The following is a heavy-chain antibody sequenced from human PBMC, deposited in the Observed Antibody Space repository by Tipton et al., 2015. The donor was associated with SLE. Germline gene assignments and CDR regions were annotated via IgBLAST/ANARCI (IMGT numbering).Heavy chain of an antibody. CDR1: GFTVSSNF. Sequence: SLRLSCAASGFTVSSNFMTWVRQAPEKGLEWIGEIYPSGSTNYNPSLMSRVTISVDKSKNQFSLKLSAVTAADTAVYFCARGLASYYEYNAYPFDYWGQGTLVTVSS. J-gene: IGHJ4*02. V-gene: IGHV4-4*01. CDR3: ARGLASYYEYNAYPFDY. D-gene: IGHD3-22*01. CDR2: IYPSGST.